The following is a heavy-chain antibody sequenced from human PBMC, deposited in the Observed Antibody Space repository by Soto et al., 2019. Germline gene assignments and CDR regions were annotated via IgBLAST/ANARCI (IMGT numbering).Heavy chain of an antibody. V-gene: IGHV1-69*01. CDR3: ALGSGNRKGYYSYGMDV. J-gene: IGHJ6*02. D-gene: IGHD3-10*01. CDR2: IIPIFGTA. Sequence: QVQLVQSGAEVKKPGSSVKVSCKASGGTFSSYAISWVRQAPGQGLEWMGGIIPIFGTANYAQKFQGRVTITADESTSTAYMELSSLISEDTAVYYCALGSGNRKGYYSYGMDVWGQGTTVTVSS. CDR1: GGTFSSYA.